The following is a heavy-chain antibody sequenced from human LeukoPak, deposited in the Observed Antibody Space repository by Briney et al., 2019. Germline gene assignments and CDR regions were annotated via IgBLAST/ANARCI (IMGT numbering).Heavy chain of an antibody. CDR1: GFTFSSYC. V-gene: IGHV3-30*18. CDR3: AKERIVVVPADLDY. Sequence: GGSLRLSCPASGFTFSSYCMHWVRQAPGKGLGWVADISYEGSNKYYADSVKGRFTISRDNYKNTLYLQMNSLRAEDTAVYYCAKERIVVVPADLDYWGQGTLVTVSS. D-gene: IGHD2-2*01. CDR2: ISYEGSNK. J-gene: IGHJ4*02.